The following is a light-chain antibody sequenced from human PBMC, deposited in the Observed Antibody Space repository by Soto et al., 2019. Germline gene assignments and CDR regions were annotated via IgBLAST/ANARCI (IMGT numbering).Light chain of an antibody. J-gene: IGKJ5*01. Sequence: EIVLTQSPGTLSLSPGERATLSCRASQSVSSSFLAWYQQKPGQAPRLLIYGASSRANGIPDRFSGSGSGTDFTLTISRVEPEDFAVYYCQQYSSSPPITFGQGTRLEIK. CDR1: QSVSSSF. V-gene: IGKV3-20*01. CDR3: QQYSSSPPIT. CDR2: GAS.